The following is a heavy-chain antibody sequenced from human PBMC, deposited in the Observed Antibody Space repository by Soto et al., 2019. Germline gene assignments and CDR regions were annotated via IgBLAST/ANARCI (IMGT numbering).Heavy chain of an antibody. CDR1: GGSISSGGYY. V-gene: IGHV4-31*03. CDR3: ARHGGSGWYHSYYLDD. J-gene: IGHJ4*02. Sequence: SETLSLTCTVSGGSISSGGYYWSWIRQHPGKDLEWVGYIYYSGSTYYNPSLKSRVTISVDTSKNQFSLKLSSVIAADTAVYYCARHGGSGWYHSYYLDDWGQGTLVTVSS. CDR2: IYYSGST. D-gene: IGHD6-19*01.